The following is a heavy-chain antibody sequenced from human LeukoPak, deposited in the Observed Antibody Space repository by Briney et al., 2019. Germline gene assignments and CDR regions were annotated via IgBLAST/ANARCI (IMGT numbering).Heavy chain of an antibody. D-gene: IGHD1-26*01. J-gene: IGHJ4*02. Sequence: GGSLRLSCAASGFTFSNYAMSWVRQAPGKGLEGVSAIVGSGDNTYYADSVKGRFTISRDNSKNTLYLQMNSLRAEDTALYFCAKKAQYNGNYPLDYWGQGTLVTVSS. CDR2: IVGSGDNT. CDR3: AKKAQYNGNYPLDY. V-gene: IGHV3-23*01. CDR1: GFTFSNYA.